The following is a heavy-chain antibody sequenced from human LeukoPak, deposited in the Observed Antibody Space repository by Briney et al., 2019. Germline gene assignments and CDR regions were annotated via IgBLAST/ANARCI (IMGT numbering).Heavy chain of an antibody. CDR1: GFTFSSYS. CDR2: ISSSGTYK. V-gene: IGHV3-21*01. CDR3: ARDMSLLWFGDPFDY. J-gene: IGHJ4*02. Sequence: GGSLRLSCAVSGFTFSSYSMSWVRQAPGKGLEWVSSISSSGTYKYYADSVKGRLTISRDNAKNSLYLQMNSLRDEDTAVYYCARDMSLLWFGDPFDYWGQGILVTVSS. D-gene: IGHD3-10*01.